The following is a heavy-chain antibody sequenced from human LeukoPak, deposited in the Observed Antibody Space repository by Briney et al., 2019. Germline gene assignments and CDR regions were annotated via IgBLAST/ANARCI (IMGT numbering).Heavy chain of an antibody. CDR1: GGXFSSYA. V-gene: IGHV1-69*13. CDR3: ARGVGYCSGGSCYKVRGAFDI. J-gene: IGHJ3*02. D-gene: IGHD2-15*01. Sequence: SVKVSCKASGGXFSSYAISWVRQAPGQGLEWMGGIIPIFGTANYAQKFQGRVTITADESTSTAYMELSSLRSEDTAVYYCARGVGYCSGGSCYKVRGAFDIWGQGTMVTVSS. CDR2: IIPIFGTA.